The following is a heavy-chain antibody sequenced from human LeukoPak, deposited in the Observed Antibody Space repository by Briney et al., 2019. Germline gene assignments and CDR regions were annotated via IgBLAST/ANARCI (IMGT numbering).Heavy chain of an antibody. V-gene: IGHV3-23*01. D-gene: IGHD1-26*01. CDR2: ISGRGDIT. Sequence: GGSLRLSCAASGSIFSSYAMSWVRQAPGKGLEWVSGISGRGDITFYADSLKGRFTISRDNSKNTLYLQMTSLGAEDTAVYYCAQGRGDVGDPSGFDIWGQGTMVTVSS. CDR3: AQGRGDVGDPSGFDI. CDR1: GSIFSSYA. J-gene: IGHJ3*02.